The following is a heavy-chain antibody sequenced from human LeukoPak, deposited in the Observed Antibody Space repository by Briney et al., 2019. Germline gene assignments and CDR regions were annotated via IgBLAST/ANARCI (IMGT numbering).Heavy chain of an antibody. Sequence: HPGGSLRLSCAASGFTFSSYAMSWVRQAPGKGLEWVSAISGSGGSTYYADSVKGRFTISRDNSKNTLYLQMNSLRAEDTAVYYCAKIWSYYYDSSGYPTEIYWGQGTLVTVSS. V-gene: IGHV3-23*01. CDR3: AKIWSYYYDSSGYPTEIY. CDR1: GFTFSSYA. D-gene: IGHD3-22*01. J-gene: IGHJ1*01. CDR2: ISGSGGST.